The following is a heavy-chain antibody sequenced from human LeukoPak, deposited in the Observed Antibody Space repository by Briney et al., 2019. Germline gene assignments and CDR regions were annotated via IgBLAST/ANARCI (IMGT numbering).Heavy chain of an antibody. CDR3: VRANYGSGSNYYYGMDV. CDR1: GFTFSSFG. Sequence: GGSLRLSCAASGFTFSSFGMHWVRQAPGKGLEWVAVIWYDASNKYYADSVKGRFTISRDNSKNTLFLQMNSLRDDDTAVYYCVRANYGSGSNYYYGMDVWGQGTTVTVSS. V-gene: IGHV3-33*01. CDR2: IWYDASNK. D-gene: IGHD3-10*01. J-gene: IGHJ6*02.